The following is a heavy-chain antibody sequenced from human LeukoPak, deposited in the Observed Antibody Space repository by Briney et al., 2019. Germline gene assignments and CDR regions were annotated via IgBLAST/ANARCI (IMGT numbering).Heavy chain of an antibody. V-gene: IGHV1-69*13. CDR1: GGTFSSYA. CDR3: ARDRDSGSYSFDY. CDR2: IIPIFGTA. Sequence: SVKVSCKASGGTFSSYAISWVRQAPGQGLEWMGGIIPIFGTANYAQKFQGRVTITADESTSTAYMELSSLRSEDTAVYYCARDRDSGSYSFDYWGQGTLVTVSS. J-gene: IGHJ4*02. D-gene: IGHD1-26*01.